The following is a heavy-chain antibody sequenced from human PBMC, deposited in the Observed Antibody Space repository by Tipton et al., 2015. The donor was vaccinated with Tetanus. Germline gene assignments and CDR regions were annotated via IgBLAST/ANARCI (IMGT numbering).Heavy chain of an antibody. CDR1: GGSVRSTNSY. CDR3: VRSSPIRVADKWGVDWFDP. Sequence: TLSLTCTVSGGSVRSTNSYWSWLRQPPGKGLEWIGYIYYSGTTKYNPSLKSRVTMSVDTSKNQFSLRLNSVTAADTAMYYCVRSSPIRVADKWGVDWFDPWGQGTLVTASS. V-gene: IGHV4-61*01. D-gene: IGHD6-19*01. CDR2: IYYSGTT. J-gene: IGHJ5*02.